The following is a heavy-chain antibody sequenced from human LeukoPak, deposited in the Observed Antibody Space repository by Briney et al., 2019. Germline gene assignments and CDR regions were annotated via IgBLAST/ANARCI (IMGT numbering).Heavy chain of an antibody. V-gene: IGHV3-7*01. J-gene: IGHJ4*02. CDR2: IKHNGDEL. D-gene: IGHD3-16*01. CDR3: ARELRTLDS. Sequence: GGSLRLSCAASGFTFSSYWMTWVRQAPGKGPEWVANIKHNGDELNYVDSVEDRFTISRDNAKNSLYLHMTSLRAEDTAVYYCARELRTLDSWGQGTLVTVSS. CDR1: GFTFSSYW.